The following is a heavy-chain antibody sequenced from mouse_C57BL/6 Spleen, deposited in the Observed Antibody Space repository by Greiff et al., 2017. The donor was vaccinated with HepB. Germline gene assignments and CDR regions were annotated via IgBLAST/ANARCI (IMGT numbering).Heavy chain of an antibody. Sequence: QVQLQQPGADLVRPGSSVKLSCKASGYTFTSYWMHWVKQRPIQGLEWIGNIDPSDSETHYNQKFKDKATLTVDKSSSTAYMQLSSLTSEDSAVYYCARERDYLDYWGQGTTLTVSS. V-gene: IGHV1-52*01. J-gene: IGHJ2*01. CDR3: ARERDYLDY. CDR1: GYTFTSYW. CDR2: IDPSDSET.